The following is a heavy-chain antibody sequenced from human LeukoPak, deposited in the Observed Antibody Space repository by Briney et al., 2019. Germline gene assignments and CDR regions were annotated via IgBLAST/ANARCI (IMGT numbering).Heavy chain of an antibody. V-gene: IGHV1-46*01. CDR3: ARGSGTDYDFWSGSEFDY. Sequence: ASVKVSCKASGYTFASYYMHWVRQAPGQGLEWMGIINPSGGSTSYPQKFQGRVTMTRDTSTSTVYMELSSLRSEDTAVYYCARGSGTDYDFWSGSEFDYWGQGTLVTVSS. J-gene: IGHJ4*02. D-gene: IGHD3-3*01. CDR2: INPSGGST. CDR1: GYTFASYY.